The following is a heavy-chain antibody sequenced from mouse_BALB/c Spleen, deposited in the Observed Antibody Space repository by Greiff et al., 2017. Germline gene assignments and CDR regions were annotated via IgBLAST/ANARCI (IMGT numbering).Heavy chain of an antibody. CDR1: GYTFTSYT. V-gene: IGHV1-4*02. J-gene: IGHJ2*01. CDR3: ARDWDEDY. Sequence: QVQLKESAAELARPGASVKMSCKASGYTFTSYTMHWVKQRPGQGLEWIGYINPSSGYTEYNQKFKDKTTLTADKSSSTAYMQLSSLTSEDSAVYYCARDWDEDYWGQGTTLTVSS. D-gene: IGHD4-1*01. CDR2: INPSSGYT.